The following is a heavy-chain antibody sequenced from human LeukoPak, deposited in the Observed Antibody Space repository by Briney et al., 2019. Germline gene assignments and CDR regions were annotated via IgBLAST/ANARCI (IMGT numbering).Heavy chain of an antibody. J-gene: IGHJ4*02. CDR1: GFTFSSYA. CDR3: AKDQRGYDSSGYWEDY. Sequence: PGGSLRLSCAASGFTFSSYAMSWVRQAPGKGLEWVSAISGSGGSTYYADSVKGRFTISRDNSKNTLYLQMNSLRAEDTAVYYCAKDQRGYDSSGYWEDYWGQGTLVTVSS. V-gene: IGHV3-23*01. D-gene: IGHD3-22*01. CDR2: ISGSGGST.